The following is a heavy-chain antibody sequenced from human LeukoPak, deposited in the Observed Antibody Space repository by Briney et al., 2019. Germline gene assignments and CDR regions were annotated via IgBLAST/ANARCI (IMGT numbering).Heavy chain of an antibody. V-gene: IGHV4-39*07. CDR2: IYYSGST. CDR3: ARGHGPEYYYDSSGYPYWFDP. Sequence: SETLSLTCTVSGGSISSSSYYWGWIRQPPGKGLEWIGSIYYSGSTYYNPSLKSRVTISVDTSKNQFSLKLSSVTAADTAVYYCARGHGPEYYYDSSGYPYWFDPWGQGTLVTVSS. J-gene: IGHJ5*02. D-gene: IGHD3-22*01. CDR1: GGSISSSSYY.